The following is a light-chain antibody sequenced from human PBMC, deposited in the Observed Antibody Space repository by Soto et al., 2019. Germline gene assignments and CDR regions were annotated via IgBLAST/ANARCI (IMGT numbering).Light chain of an antibody. CDR3: SSYTSSSTV. Sequence: QSALTQPASVSGSPGQSITISCTGNSSDVGGYNYVSWYQQHPGKAPKLMIYDVSTRPSGVSNRFSGSKSGNTASLTISGLQAEEEADYYCSSYTSSSTVFGGGTKLTVL. CDR1: SSDVGGYNY. CDR2: DVS. J-gene: IGLJ2*01. V-gene: IGLV2-14*01.